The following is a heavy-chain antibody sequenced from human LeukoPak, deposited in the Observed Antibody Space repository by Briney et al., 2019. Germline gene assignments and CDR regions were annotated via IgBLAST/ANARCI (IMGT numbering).Heavy chain of an antibody. CDR1: GFTFTNYG. Sequence: GGSLRLSCAASGFTFTNYGIHWVRQAPGKGLEWVAVISYDGSTKYYADSVKGRFTISRDNSKSTLYLQMDSLRAEDTAVYYCAKQMVVATNYFDYWGQGTLVTVSS. D-gene: IGHD5-12*01. J-gene: IGHJ4*02. V-gene: IGHV3-30*18. CDR3: AKQMVVATNYFDY. CDR2: ISYDGSTK.